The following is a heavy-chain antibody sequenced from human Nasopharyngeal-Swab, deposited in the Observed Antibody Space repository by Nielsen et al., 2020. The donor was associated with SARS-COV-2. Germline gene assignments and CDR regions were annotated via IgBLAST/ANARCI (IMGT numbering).Heavy chain of an antibody. CDR1: GFTFSSYA. Sequence: GGSLRLSCAASGFTFSSYAMHWVRQAPGKGLEWVAVISYDGSNKYYADSVKGRFTISRDNSKNTLYLQMNSLRAEDTAVYYCARVLKHQSSPGYWGQGTLVIVSS. J-gene: IGHJ4*02. V-gene: IGHV3-30-3*01. CDR2: ISYDGSNK. CDR3: ARVLKHQSSPGY. D-gene: IGHD3-16*01.